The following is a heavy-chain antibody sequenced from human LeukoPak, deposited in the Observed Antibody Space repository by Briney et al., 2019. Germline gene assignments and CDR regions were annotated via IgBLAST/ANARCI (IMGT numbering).Heavy chain of an antibody. CDR1: GGSINGYF. J-gene: IGHJ4*02. CDR3: ARGQTAAGEIWYFDY. Sequence: SETLSLTCTVSGGSINGYFWSWIRQPPGKVVEWLGHVYFSESTKYNPSLESRVAILIDTSKKQSSLKLSSVTAADTAVYYCARGQTAAGEIWYFDYWGQGSLLTVAS. V-gene: IGHV4-59*01. CDR2: VYFSEST. D-gene: IGHD6-13*01.